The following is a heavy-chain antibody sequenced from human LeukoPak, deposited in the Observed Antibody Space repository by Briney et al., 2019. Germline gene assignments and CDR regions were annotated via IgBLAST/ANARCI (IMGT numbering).Heavy chain of an antibody. CDR1: GFTFDDYG. D-gene: IGHD3-22*01. CDR3: ARGTEVYYDSSSYYSY. V-gene: IGHV3-20*04. J-gene: IGHJ4*02. CDR2: TNWNGGST. Sequence: PGRSLRLSCVASGFTFDDYGMGWVRQVPGKGLERVSGTNWNGGSTGYADSVKGRFTISRDNAKNSLYLQMNSLRAEDTALYYCARGTEVYYDSSSYYSYWGQGTLVTVSS.